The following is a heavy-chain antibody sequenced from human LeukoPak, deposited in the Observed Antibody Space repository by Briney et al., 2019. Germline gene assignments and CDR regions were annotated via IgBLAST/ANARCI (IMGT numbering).Heavy chain of an antibody. V-gene: IGHV1-2*02. D-gene: IGHD3-22*01. CDR2: INPNSGGT. Sequence: GASVKVSCKASGYSFTSYQMHWVRQAPGQGLEWMGWINPNSGGTNYAQKFQGRVTMTRDTSISTAYMELSRLRSDDTAVYYCARSGDTYYYDSSGYYDWFDPWGQGTLVTVPS. CDR3: ARSGDTYYYDSSGYYDWFDP. J-gene: IGHJ5*02. CDR1: GYSFTSYQ.